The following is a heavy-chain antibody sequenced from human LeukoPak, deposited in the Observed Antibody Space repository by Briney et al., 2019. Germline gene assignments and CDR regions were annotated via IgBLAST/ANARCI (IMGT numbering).Heavy chain of an antibody. D-gene: IGHD3-22*01. J-gene: IGHJ4*02. CDR3: ARSYYYDSNGTPDY. CDR1: GFTFNTYG. CDR2: TRHDGSND. V-gene: IGHV3-30*02. Sequence: GGSLRLSCAASGFTFNTYGMHWVRQAPGKGLEWVAFTRHDGSNDYYTDSVKGRFTISRDNSKNTLYLQMNSLRAEDTAVYYCARSYYYDSNGTPDYWGQGTLVTVSS.